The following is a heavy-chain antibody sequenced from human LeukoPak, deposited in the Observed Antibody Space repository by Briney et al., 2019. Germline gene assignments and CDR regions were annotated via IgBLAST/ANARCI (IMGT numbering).Heavy chain of an antibody. Sequence: PSETLSLTCTVSGGSISSSTYYWRWIRQPPGKGLEWIGSIFYSGRTYYNPSLKSRVTMSVDTSKNQFSLILSSVNAADTAVYYCARSRAGYRPYYFDYWGQGTLVTVSS. CDR2: IFYSGRT. CDR1: GGSISSSTYY. V-gene: IGHV4-39*07. CDR3: ARSRAGYRPYYFDY. J-gene: IGHJ4*02. D-gene: IGHD5-18*01.